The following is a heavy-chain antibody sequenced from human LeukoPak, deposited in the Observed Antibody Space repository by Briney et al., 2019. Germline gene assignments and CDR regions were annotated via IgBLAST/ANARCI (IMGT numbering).Heavy chain of an antibody. D-gene: IGHD3-9*01. CDR3: ARVGHILTGYYQVDP. Sequence: SETLSLTCSVSGDSISSGGYYWSWIPQHPGKGLKWIGYIYYSGRTHYHPYLKSRVNMSVDTCKDQFALKLNSVAAADAAVYYCARVGHILTGYYQVDPWGQGTLVTVSS. CDR1: GDSISSGGYY. V-gene: IGHV4-31*03. CDR2: IYYSGRT. J-gene: IGHJ5*02.